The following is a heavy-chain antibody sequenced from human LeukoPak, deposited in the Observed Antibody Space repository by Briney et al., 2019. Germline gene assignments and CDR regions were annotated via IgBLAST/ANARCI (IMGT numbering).Heavy chain of an antibody. D-gene: IGHD2-21*02. CDR3: ARDFGGGGDFLPIY. J-gene: IGHJ4*02. V-gene: IGHV3-48*03. CDR1: GFTFSSFE. Sequence: GGSLRLSCAASGFTFSSFEMNWVRQAPGKGLEWISYIDSRGSTIYYADSVKGRFTISRDNAKNSLYMQMNSLRAEDTAVYYCARDFGGGGDFLPIYWGQGTLVTVSS. CDR2: IDSRGSTI.